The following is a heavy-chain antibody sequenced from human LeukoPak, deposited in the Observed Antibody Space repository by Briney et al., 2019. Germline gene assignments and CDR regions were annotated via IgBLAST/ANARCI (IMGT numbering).Heavy chain of an antibody. CDR2: IWYDGSDK. CDR1: GFTFSSYG. CDR3: AKERSERWLQVGRYLDF. D-gene: IGHD5-24*01. J-gene: IGHJ4*02. V-gene: IGHV3-33*06. Sequence: PGRSLRLSCAASGFTFSSYGMHWVRQAPGKGLEWVAIIWYDGSDKYYADSVKGRFTISRDNSKNRMYLKVNSQRTEHLAIYYCAKERSERWLQVGRYLDFWGQGTLVTVSS.